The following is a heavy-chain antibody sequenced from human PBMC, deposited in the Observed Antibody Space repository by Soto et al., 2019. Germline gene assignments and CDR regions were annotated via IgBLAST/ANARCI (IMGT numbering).Heavy chain of an antibody. J-gene: IGHJ6*04. Sequence: EVQLLESGGGLVQPGGSLRLSCAASGFTFSSFPMSWVRQPPGKGLEWVSTISTSGANTHYADSVKGRLTISRDNSKNSLYLQLNSLGAADAALYYCATGLWRAESLDPVDVWGKGTAVIVSS. CDR2: ISTSGANT. V-gene: IGHV3-23*01. D-gene: IGHD1-26*01. CDR3: ATGLWRAESLDPVDV. CDR1: GFTFSSFP.